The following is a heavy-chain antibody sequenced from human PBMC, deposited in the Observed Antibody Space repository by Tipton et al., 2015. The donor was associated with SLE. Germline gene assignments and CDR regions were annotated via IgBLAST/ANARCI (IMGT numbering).Heavy chain of an antibody. V-gene: IGHV4-31*03. Sequence: LRLSCTVSGGSISSGGYYWSWIRQHPGKGLEWIGYIYYSGSTYYNPSLKSRVTISVDTSKNQFSLKLSSVTAADTAVYYCAIMFADGGYYFDYWGQGTLVTVSS. CDR2: IYYSGST. J-gene: IGHJ4*02. D-gene: IGHD3-10*02. CDR1: GGSISSGGYY. CDR3: AIMFADGGYYFDY.